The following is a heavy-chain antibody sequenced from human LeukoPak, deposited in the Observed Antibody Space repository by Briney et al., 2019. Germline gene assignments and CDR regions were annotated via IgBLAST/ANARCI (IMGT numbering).Heavy chain of an antibody. CDR1: GYTFTSYG. CDR2: ISAYNGNT. Sequence: ASVKVSCKASGYTFTSYGISWVRQAPGQGLEWMGWISAYNGNTNYAQKLQGRVTMTTDTSTSTAYMELSSLRSEDTAVYYCARGYSGSYYGTCFDYWGQGTLVTVSS. J-gene: IGHJ4*02. CDR3: ARGYSGSYYGTCFDY. V-gene: IGHV1-18*01. D-gene: IGHD1-26*01.